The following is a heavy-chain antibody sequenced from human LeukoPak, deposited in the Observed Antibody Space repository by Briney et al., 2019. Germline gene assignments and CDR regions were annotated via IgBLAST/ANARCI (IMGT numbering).Heavy chain of an antibody. CDR2: IYSDGTT. CDR1: GVTVSSNY. Sequence: GGSLRLSCAASGVTVSSNYMSWVRQAPGKGLEWVSVIYSDGTTKYADSVKGRFTISRHSAKNTIDLQMKGLRAEDLAVYYCTRALYTTILSNDFFFGMDVWGQGTTVIVSS. D-gene: IGHD1-1*01. V-gene: IGHV3-66*01. CDR3: TRALYTTILSNDFFFGMDV. J-gene: IGHJ6*02.